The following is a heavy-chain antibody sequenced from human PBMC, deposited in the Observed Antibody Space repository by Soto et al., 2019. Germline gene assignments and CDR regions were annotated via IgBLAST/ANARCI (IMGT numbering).Heavy chain of an antibody. CDR2: INPSGGST. CDR1: GYTFTSYY. J-gene: IGHJ3*02. Sequence: QVQLVQSGAEVKKPGASVKVSCKASGYTFTSYYMHWVRQAPGQGLEWMGIINPSGGSTSYEQKFQGRVTLTRDTSTSTVYMELSSLRSEDTAVYYCAKGVALLWFGELNDAFDIWGQGTMVTVSS. V-gene: IGHV1-46*03. D-gene: IGHD3-10*01. CDR3: AKGVALLWFGELNDAFDI.